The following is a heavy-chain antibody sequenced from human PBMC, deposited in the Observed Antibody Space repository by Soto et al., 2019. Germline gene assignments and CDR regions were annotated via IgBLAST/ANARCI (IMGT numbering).Heavy chain of an antibody. V-gene: IGHV3-21*01. CDR3: ARDRPRITMVRGADDAFDI. Sequence: EVQLVESGGGLVKPGGSLRLSCAASGFTFSSYSMNWVRQAPGKGLEWVSSISSSSSYIYYADSVKGRFTISRDNAKNSLYLQMNSLRAEDTAVYYCARDRPRITMVRGADDAFDIWGQGKMVTVSS. CDR1: GFTFSSYS. D-gene: IGHD3-10*01. CDR2: ISSSSSYI. J-gene: IGHJ3*02.